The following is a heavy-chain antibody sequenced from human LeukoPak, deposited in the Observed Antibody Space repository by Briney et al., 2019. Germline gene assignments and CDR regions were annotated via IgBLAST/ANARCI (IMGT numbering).Heavy chain of an antibody. CDR1: GFTFSSYA. V-gene: IGHV3-23*01. CDR2: IRGTGDST. D-gene: IGHD3-22*01. Sequence: GGSLRLSCAASGFTFSSYAMSWVRQAPGKGLEWVSTIRGTGDSTHYADSVKGRFIISRDKSKNMLYLQMNGLRAEDTAIYYCAKDNLKRITMIVVVQPLDYWGQGTLVTVSS. J-gene: IGHJ4*02. CDR3: AKDNLKRITMIVVVQPLDY.